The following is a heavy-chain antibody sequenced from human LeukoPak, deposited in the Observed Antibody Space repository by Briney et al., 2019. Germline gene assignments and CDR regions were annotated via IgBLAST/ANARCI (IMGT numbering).Heavy chain of an antibody. CDR3: ARRSGEGYFDY. D-gene: IGHD1-26*01. V-gene: IGHV3-66*01. CDR1: GFTVSSNY. CDR2: IYSGGDT. Sequence: PGGSLRLSCVASGFTVSSNYMTWVRQAPGKGLEWLSVIYSGGDTYYADSVKGRFTISRDNSKNTLYLQMNSLRAEDTALYYCARRSGEGYFDYWGQGTLVTVSS. J-gene: IGHJ4*02.